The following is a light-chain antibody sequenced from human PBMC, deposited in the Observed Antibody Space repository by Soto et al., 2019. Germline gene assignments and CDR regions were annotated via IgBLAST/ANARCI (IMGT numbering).Light chain of an antibody. V-gene: IGKV1-39*01. CDR1: QSIGNN. Sequence: DIQMTQSPSSLPASVGDRISITCRASQSIGNNLSWYQQKPGKAPKLLIYGTSNLQSGVPSRFSGSGSETGFTLTISCLQREDFATYYCQQSYSAPRTFGQGTKVDIK. J-gene: IGKJ2*01. CDR3: QQSYSAPRT. CDR2: GTS.